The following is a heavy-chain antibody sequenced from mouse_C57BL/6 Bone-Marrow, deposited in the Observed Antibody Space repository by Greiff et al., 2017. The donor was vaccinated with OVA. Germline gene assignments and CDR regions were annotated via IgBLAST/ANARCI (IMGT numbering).Heavy chain of an antibody. J-gene: IGHJ2*01. D-gene: IGHD2-1*01. V-gene: IGHV14-4*01. Sequence: VQLQQSGAELVRPGASVKLSCTASGFTFKDDYMHWVKQRPEQGLEWIGWIDPENGDTEYASKFQGKATITADTSSNTAYLQLSSLTSEDTAVYDCTSYGNFDYWGQGTTLTVSA. CDR3: TSYGNFDY. CDR2: IDPENGDT. CDR1: GFTFKDDY.